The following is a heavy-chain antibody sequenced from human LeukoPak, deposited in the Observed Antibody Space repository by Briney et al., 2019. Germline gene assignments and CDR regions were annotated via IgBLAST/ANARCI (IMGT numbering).Heavy chain of an antibody. CDR1: GFTFSGFA. Sequence: GGSLRLSCAASGFTFSGFAMSWVRRTPGKGLEWVSGISGSGDNTLYADSVKGRFTISRDNAKNSLYLQMNSLRAEDTAVYYCARLKGGILYYFDYWGQGTLVTVSS. D-gene: IGHD2/OR15-2a*01. CDR3: ARLKGGILYYFDY. V-gene: IGHV3-23*01. J-gene: IGHJ4*02. CDR2: ISGSGDNT.